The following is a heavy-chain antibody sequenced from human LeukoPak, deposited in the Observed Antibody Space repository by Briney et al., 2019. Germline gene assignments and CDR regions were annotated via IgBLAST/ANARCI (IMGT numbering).Heavy chain of an antibody. CDR3: AKKGSKWARYSSGWYGGQELATGDYFDY. D-gene: IGHD6-19*01. J-gene: IGHJ4*02. V-gene: IGHV3-23*01. CDR1: GFTFSSYA. Sequence: GGSLRLSCAASGFTFSSYAMSWVRQAPGKGLEWVSAISGSGGSTYYADSVKGRFTISRDNSKNTLYLQMNSLRAEDTAVYYCAKKGSKWARYSSGWYGGQELATGDYFDYWGQGTLVTVSS. CDR2: ISGSGGST.